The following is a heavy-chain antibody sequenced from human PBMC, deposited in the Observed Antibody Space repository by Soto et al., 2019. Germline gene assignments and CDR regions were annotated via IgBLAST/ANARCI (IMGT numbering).Heavy chain of an antibody. J-gene: IGHJ3*02. CDR1: GFPFSNYG. D-gene: IGHD1-1*01. CDR2: TWYDGINK. CDR3: ATELNDMEAFDI. Sequence: QVQVVESGGGVVQPGGSLRLSCVASGFPFSNYGMHWVRQTPGKGLDWVAMTWYDGINKYYADSVKDRFTISRDNSKNTLYLQMNSLRDEDSAVYYCATELNDMEAFDIWGQGTMVTVSS. V-gene: IGHV3-33*03.